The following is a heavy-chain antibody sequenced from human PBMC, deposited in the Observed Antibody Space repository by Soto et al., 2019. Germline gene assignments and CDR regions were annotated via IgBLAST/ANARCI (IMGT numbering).Heavy chain of an antibody. V-gene: IGHV1-69*01. CDR1: GGTFSGYA. J-gene: IGHJ1*01. Sequence: QAQLMQSGAEMKKPGSSVKVSCKASGGTFSGYALSWVRQAPGQGLEWMGGIIPVLGIKNYPQKFQDRITIAADECTGTASLDLIDRKSEDTAIYYCGKDPRSITGTTCIEDFQHWGPGTLVTVSS. CDR3: GKDPRSITGTTCIEDFQH. CDR2: IIPVLGIK. D-gene: IGHD1-20*01.